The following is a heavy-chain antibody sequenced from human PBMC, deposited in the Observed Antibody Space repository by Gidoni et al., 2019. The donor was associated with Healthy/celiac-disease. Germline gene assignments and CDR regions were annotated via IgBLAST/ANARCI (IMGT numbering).Heavy chain of an antibody. V-gene: IGHV3-11*01. CDR3: ARAPTVTTKVDNYYYGMDV. J-gene: IGHJ6*02. D-gene: IGHD4-17*01. CDR1: GFPFSDYF. Sequence: QVQLVESGGGLVKPGGSLRLSCAASGFPFSDYFMRWIRQAPGKGLEWVSYISSSGSTRYYADSVKGRFTISRDNAKNSLYLQMNSLRAEDTAVYYCARAPTVTTKVDNYYYGMDVWGQGTTVTVSS. CDR2: ISSSGSTR.